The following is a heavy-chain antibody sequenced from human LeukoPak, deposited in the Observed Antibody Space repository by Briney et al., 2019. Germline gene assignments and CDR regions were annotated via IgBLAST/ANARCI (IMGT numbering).Heavy chain of an antibody. CDR1: GFIFISHW. CDR3: ARDQNLISCCLDYFDY. Sequence: GGSLRLSFVASGFIFISHWMSWVRPAPGKGLEWVANIWQGGSEKYYLDSVKGRFTISRDNAKNSLYLQMNSLRAEDTAVYYCARDQNLISCCLDYFDYWGQGTLVTVSS. CDR2: IWQGGSEK. D-gene: IGHD3-16*01. V-gene: IGHV3-7*01. J-gene: IGHJ4*02.